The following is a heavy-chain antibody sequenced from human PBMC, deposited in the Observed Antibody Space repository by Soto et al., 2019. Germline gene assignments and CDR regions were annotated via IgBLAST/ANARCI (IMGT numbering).Heavy chain of an antibody. CDR1: GYTFTSYG. CDR2: ISAYNGNT. V-gene: IGHV1-18*01. J-gene: IGHJ5*02. D-gene: IGHD3-3*01. CDR3: ARVSKEWLLFGWFDP. Sequence: QVQLVQSGAEVKKPGASVKVSCKASGYTFTSYGISWVRQAPGQGLEWMGWISAYNGNTNYAQKLQGRVTMTTDTSTSTAYMELRSLRSDDTAAYYCARVSKEWLLFGWFDPWGQGTLVTVAS.